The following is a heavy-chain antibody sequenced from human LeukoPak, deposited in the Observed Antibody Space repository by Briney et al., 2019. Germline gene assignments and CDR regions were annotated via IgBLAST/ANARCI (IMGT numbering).Heavy chain of an antibody. J-gene: IGHJ4*02. V-gene: IGHV2-5*02. Sequence: ESGPPLVKPTQTLTLTCNVSGVSLGTSGVGVGWIRQPPGKALEWLAVIYWDGDKRYSPSLKTRLTITNDLSKNQVFPTMTTMDPVDTATYYCAHRRWEFRGGFDSWGQGALVTVSS. D-gene: IGHD5-24*01. CDR2: IYWDGDK. CDR1: GVSLGTSGVG. CDR3: AHRRWEFRGGFDS.